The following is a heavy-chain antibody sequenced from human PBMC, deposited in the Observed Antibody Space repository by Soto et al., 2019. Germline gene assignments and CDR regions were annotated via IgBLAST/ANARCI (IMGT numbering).Heavy chain of an antibody. CDR3: AKDSYAYSSGWFDY. J-gene: IGHJ4*02. CDR2: ISGSGGST. CDR1: GFTFSSYA. Sequence: GGSLSLSCAASGFTFSSYAMSWVRQAPGKGLEWVSAISGSGGSTYYADSVKGRFTISRDNSKNTLYLQMNSLRAEDTAVYYCAKDSYAYSSGWFDYWGQGTLVTVSS. D-gene: IGHD6-19*01. V-gene: IGHV3-23*01.